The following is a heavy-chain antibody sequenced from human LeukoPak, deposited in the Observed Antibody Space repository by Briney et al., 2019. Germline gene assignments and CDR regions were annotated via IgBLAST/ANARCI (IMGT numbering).Heavy chain of an antibody. CDR1: GFTFSDYY. Sequence: PGGSLRLSCAVSGFTFSDYYMSWIRQAPGKGLEWVSYISSSGSTIYYADSVKGRFTISRDNAKNSLYLQMNSLRAEDTAVYYCARRRYCSSTSCYTSVQSYYYYGMDVWGQGTTVTVSS. CDR3: ARRRYCSSTSCYTSVQSYYYYGMDV. J-gene: IGHJ6*02. D-gene: IGHD2-2*02. V-gene: IGHV3-11*01. CDR2: ISSSGSTI.